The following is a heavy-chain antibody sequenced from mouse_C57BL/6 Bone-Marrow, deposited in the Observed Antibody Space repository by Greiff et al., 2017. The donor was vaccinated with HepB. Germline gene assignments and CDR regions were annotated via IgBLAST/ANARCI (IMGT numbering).Heavy chain of an antibody. CDR1: GYSITSGYD. CDR3: ARQGGSSYNYFDY. D-gene: IGHD1-1*01. CDR2: ISYSGST. J-gene: IGHJ2*01. Sequence: VQLKESGPGMVKPSQSLSLTCTVTGYSITSGYDWHWIRHFPGNKLEWMGYISYSGSTNYNPSLKSRISITHDTSKNHFFLKLNSVTTEDTATYYCARQGGSSYNYFDYWGQGTTLTVSS. V-gene: IGHV3-1*01.